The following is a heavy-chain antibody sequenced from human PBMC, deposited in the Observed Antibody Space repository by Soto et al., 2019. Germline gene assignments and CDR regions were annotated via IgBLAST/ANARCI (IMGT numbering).Heavy chain of an antibody. CDR1: GYTFTTYA. CDR3: TRDGPQFDY. Sequence: QVQLVQSGAELKNPGASVKVSCKASGYTFTTYAISGVRQAPGQGLEWMGWISAYNGNTNYAQNHQGRVTMTTDTSTSTAYMELRSLRSDDTAVYYCTRDGPQFDYWGQGAMVTVSS. V-gene: IGHV1-18*01. CDR2: ISAYNGNT. J-gene: IGHJ4*02.